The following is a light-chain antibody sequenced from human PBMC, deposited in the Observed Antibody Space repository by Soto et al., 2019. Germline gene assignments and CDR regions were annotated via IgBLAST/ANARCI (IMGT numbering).Light chain of an antibody. J-gene: IGKJ5*01. CDR3: MQALQSLN. Sequence: EIVMTQSPLTLPVTPGEPASISCRSSQSLLYNNTYNYLDWYVQKPGQSPQLLIYFGSNRAPGVPDRFSGSGSGTDFTLKINRVEAEDVGTYYCMQALQSLNCGQGKRRAIK. V-gene: IGKV2-28*01. CDR1: QSLLYNNTYNY. CDR2: FGS.